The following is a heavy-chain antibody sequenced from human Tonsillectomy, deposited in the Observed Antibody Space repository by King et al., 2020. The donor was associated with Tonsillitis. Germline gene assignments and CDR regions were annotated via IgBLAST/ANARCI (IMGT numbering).Heavy chain of an antibody. CDR3: ARSFGGNSLYFQH. J-gene: IGHJ1*01. CDR2: IYPGDSHT. Sequence: QLVQSGAEVKKPGESLKISCKGSGYSFIRYWIGWVRQMPGKGLEWMGIIYPGDSHTRYSPSFQGQVTISADKSIGTAYLQWSSLKASDTAIYYCARSFGGNSLYFQHWGQGTLVTVSS. CDR1: GYSFIRYW. D-gene: IGHD4-23*01. V-gene: IGHV5-51*01.